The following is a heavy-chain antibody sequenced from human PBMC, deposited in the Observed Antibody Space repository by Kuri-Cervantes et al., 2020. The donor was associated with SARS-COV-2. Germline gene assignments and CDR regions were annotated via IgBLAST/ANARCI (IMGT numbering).Heavy chain of an antibody. CDR3: ARDRVGVLDS. V-gene: IGHV3-30*04. D-gene: IGHD2-21*01. J-gene: IGHJ4*02. CDR2: ISDDGQNQ. Sequence: GESLKISCAASGFTFSTYAMHWIRQAPGKGLEWVAIISDDGQNQDFADSVKGRFTISRDNSKNTLCLNMSSLRAEDTAMYCCARDRVGVLDSWGQGTLVTVSS. CDR1: GFTFSTYA.